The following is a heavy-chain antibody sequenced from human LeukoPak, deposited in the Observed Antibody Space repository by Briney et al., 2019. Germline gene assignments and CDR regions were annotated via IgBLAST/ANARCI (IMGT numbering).Heavy chain of an antibody. CDR2: IYYSGGT. J-gene: IGHJ4*02. Sequence: PSETLSLTCTVSGASISSYYWNWIRQPPGKGLEWIGYIYYSGGTNYNPSLKSRVTISVDTSKNQFSLKLSSLTAADTAVYYCARTGPRQLIDYWGQGTLVTVSS. V-gene: IGHV4-59*01. CDR1: GASISSYY. D-gene: IGHD6-19*01. CDR3: ARTGPRQLIDY.